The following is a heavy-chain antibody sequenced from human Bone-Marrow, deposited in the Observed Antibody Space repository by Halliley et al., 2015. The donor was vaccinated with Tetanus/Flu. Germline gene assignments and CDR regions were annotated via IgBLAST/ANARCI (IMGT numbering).Heavy chain of an antibody. CDR2: ISGRGVNT. CDR1: GFMFNKYA. D-gene: IGHD6-13*01. J-gene: IGHJ6*02. V-gene: IGHV3-23*01. Sequence: SLRLSCAVSGFMFNKYAMNWVRQAPGKGLEWVSGISGRGVNTYYADSVRGRFIISRDNSKNTLYLQMNSLRAEDTAVYYCAKPEGYSTNWFDYYYYGMDVWGQGTTVTVSS. CDR3: AKPEGYSTNWFDYYYYGMDV.